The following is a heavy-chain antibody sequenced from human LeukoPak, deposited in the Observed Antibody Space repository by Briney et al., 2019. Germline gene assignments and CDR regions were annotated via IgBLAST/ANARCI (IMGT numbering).Heavy chain of an antibody. D-gene: IGHD6-6*01. CDR2: ISSDGSSI. V-gene: IGHV3-74*01. CDR1: GFTFSSHR. CDR3: AREGAALDY. Sequence: TGGSLRLSCAASGFTFSSHRMYWVRQAPGKGLVWVSRISSDGSSIAYTDSVRGRFTIPRDNAKNTLYLQMNSLRVEDTAVYYCAREGAALDYWGQGTLVSVSS. J-gene: IGHJ4*02.